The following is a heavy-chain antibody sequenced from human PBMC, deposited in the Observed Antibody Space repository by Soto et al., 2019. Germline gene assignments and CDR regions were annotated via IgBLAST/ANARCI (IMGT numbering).Heavy chain of an antibody. Sequence: EVQLLESGGGLVHPGGSLRLSCAASGFPFSSYGMSWVRQAPGKGLEWVSIISSSGSSTYYADSVKGRFTISRDNSKNTLFLQMNSLRAEDTALYYCAKRESSGWKGCFDPWGQGTLVTVSS. D-gene: IGHD6-19*01. V-gene: IGHV3-23*01. CDR1: GFPFSSYG. CDR2: ISSSGSST. J-gene: IGHJ5*02. CDR3: AKRESSGWKGCFDP.